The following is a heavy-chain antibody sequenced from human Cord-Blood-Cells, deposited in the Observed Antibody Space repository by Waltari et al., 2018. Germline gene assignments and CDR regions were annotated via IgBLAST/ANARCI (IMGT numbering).Heavy chain of an antibody. V-gene: IGHV3-7*01. CDR1: GFPFSSYW. Sequence: EVQLVESGGGLVQPGGSLRLSCSASGFPFSSYWMSWVRQAPGKGLEWVDNIKQDGSEKYYVDSVKGRFTISRDNAKNSLYLQMNSLRAEDTAVYYCARVWVYYFDYWGQGTLVTVSS. CDR2: IKQDGSEK. J-gene: IGHJ4*02. D-gene: IGHD3-16*01. CDR3: ARVWVYYFDY.